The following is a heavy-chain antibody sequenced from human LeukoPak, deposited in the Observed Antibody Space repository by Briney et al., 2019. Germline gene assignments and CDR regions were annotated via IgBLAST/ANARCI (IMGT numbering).Heavy chain of an antibody. CDR2: ISGSGGST. Sequence: GGSLRLSCSASGFTFSSSAMTWVRQAPGKGLEWVSAISGSGGSTYYADSVKGRFTISRDNSKNTLYLQMNSLRAEDTAVYYCAKDRVGIVVVVAAVFDYWGQGTLVTVSS. D-gene: IGHD2-15*01. CDR3: AKDRVGIVVVVAAVFDY. V-gene: IGHV3-23*01. J-gene: IGHJ4*02. CDR1: GFTFSSSA.